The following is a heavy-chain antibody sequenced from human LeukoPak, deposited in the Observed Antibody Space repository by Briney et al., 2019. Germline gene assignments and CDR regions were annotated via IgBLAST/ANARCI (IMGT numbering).Heavy chain of an antibody. D-gene: IGHD3-9*01. CDR3: ARDIKVGGYFDWLSAGIDAFDI. CDR2: IYYSGST. J-gene: IGHJ3*02. V-gene: IGHV4-39*07. Sequence: ASETLSLTCTVSGGSISSSSYYWGWIRQPPGKGLEWIGSIYYSGSTYYNPSLKSRVTISVDTSKNQFSLKLSSVTAADTAVYYCARDIKVGGYFDWLSAGIDAFDIWGQGTMVTVSS. CDR1: GGSISSSSYY.